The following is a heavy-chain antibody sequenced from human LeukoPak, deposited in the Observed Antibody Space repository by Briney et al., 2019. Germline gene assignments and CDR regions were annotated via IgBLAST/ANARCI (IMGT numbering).Heavy chain of an antibody. Sequence: PGGSLRLSCAASGFTSSSYSMNWVRQAPGKGLEWVSSISSSSSYIYYADSVKGRFTISRDNAKNSLYLQMNSLRAEDTAVYYCARLAVAGTDFDYWGQGTLVTVPS. J-gene: IGHJ4*02. V-gene: IGHV3-21*01. D-gene: IGHD6-19*01. CDR2: ISSSSSYI. CDR3: ARLAVAGTDFDY. CDR1: GFTSSSYS.